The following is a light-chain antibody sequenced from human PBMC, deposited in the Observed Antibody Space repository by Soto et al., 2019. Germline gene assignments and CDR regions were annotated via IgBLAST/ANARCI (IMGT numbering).Light chain of an antibody. Sequence: DIVMTQSPATLSVSPGERASLSCRASQRVNSNFAWYQQKPGQAPRLLIYDASNRATGIPARFSGSGSGTDFTLTISSLEPEDFAVYYCQQRSNWPSITFGQGTRLEIK. CDR1: QRVNSN. J-gene: IGKJ5*01. CDR2: DAS. V-gene: IGKV3-11*01. CDR3: QQRSNWPSIT.